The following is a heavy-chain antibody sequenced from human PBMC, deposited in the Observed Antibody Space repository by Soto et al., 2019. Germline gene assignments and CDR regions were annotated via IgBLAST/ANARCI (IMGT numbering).Heavy chain of an antibody. CDR2: IKQDESKR. CDR1: GFTFSSYW. Sequence: EVQLVESGGGLVQPGGSLRLSCAASGFTFSSYWMTWVRQAPGKGLEWVANIKQDESKRYYVDSVEGRFTISRDNAKNSLFLQMNSLRAEDTAVYSCARDSSPSYSSRWYDAVDIWGQGTMVTVSS. V-gene: IGHV3-7*05. CDR3: ARDSSPSYSSRWYDAVDI. J-gene: IGHJ3*02. D-gene: IGHD6-13*01.